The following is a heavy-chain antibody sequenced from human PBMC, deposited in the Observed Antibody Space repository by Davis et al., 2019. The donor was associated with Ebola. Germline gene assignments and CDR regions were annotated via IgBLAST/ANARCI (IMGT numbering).Heavy chain of an antibody. Sequence: GESLKISCAASGFTFSNYAMNWVRQAPGKGLEWVGRTRNKANSYTTEYAASVKGRFTISRDDSKNSLYLQMNSLKTEDTAVYYCARGSLLLWFGESNDAFDIWGQGTMVTVSS. V-gene: IGHV3-72*01. CDR2: TRNKANSYTT. J-gene: IGHJ3*02. CDR1: GFTFSNYA. CDR3: ARGSLLLWFGESNDAFDI. D-gene: IGHD3-10*01.